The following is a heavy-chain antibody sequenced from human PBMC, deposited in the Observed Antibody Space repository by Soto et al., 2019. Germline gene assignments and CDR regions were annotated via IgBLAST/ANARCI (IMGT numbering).Heavy chain of an antibody. J-gene: IGHJ4*02. V-gene: IGHV1-69*04. CDR1: GYTFTSYG. CDR3: ASRIVGATLVDY. D-gene: IGHD1-26*01. CDR2: IIPILGIA. Sequence: QVQMVQSGVEVREPGASVKVSCKASGYTFTSYGISWVRQAPGQGLEWMGRIIPILGIANYAQKFQGRVTITADKSTSTAYMELSSLRSEDTAVYYCASRIVGATLVDYWGQGTLVTVSS.